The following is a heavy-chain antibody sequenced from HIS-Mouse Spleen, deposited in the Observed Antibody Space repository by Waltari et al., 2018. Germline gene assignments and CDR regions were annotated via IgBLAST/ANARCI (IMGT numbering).Heavy chain of an antibody. CDR3: ARDTVIAARSYGMDV. CDR1: GFTVSSNY. D-gene: IGHD6-6*01. Sequence: EVQLVESGGGLIQPGGSLRLSCAASGFTVSSNYMSWVRQAPGKGLAWGSVIYSGGSTYYADSVKGRFTISRDNSKNTLYLQMNSLRAEDTAVYYCARDTVIAARSYGMDVWGQGTTVTVSS. J-gene: IGHJ6*02. CDR2: IYSGGST. V-gene: IGHV3-53*01.